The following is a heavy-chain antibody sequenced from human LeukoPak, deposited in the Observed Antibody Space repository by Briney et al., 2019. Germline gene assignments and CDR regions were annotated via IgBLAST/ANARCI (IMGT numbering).Heavy chain of an antibody. CDR1: GVSVSDYY. Sequence: SETLSLTCAVSGVSVSDYYWSWIRQSPEKGLEWIGEVSPGGYTTYNPSLRSRVIVSEDTSENQLSLNVTSVTAADTALYYCARIRCGRGQARCYNHWAQGSLVTVSS. CDR3: ARIRCGRGQARCYNH. D-gene: IGHD2-21*01. CDR2: VSPGGYT. J-gene: IGHJ5*02. V-gene: IGHV4-34*01.